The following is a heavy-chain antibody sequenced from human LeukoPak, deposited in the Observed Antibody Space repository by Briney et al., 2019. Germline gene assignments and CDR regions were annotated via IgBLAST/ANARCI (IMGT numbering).Heavy chain of an antibody. Sequence: GGSLRLSCAASGFTFSSYAMSWVRQAPGKGLEWVSAISGSGGSTYYADSVKGRFTISRDNSKNTLYLQMNSLRAEDTAVYYYAKDQSSGWYGNWGQGTLVTVSS. CDR1: GFTFSSYA. CDR3: AKDQSSGWYGN. J-gene: IGHJ4*02. V-gene: IGHV3-23*01. D-gene: IGHD6-19*01. CDR2: ISGSGGST.